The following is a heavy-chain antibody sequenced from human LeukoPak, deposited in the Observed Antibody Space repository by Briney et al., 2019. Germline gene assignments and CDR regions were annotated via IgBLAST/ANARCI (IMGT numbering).Heavy chain of an antibody. Sequence: SETLSLTCTVSGGSISSYYWSWTRQPPGKGLEWIGYIYYSGSTNYNPSLKSRVTISVDTSKNQFSLKLSSVTAADTAVYYCARLGGVLWFGELSPNWFDPWGQGTLVTVSS. J-gene: IGHJ5*02. CDR2: IYYSGST. CDR1: GGSISSYY. CDR3: ARLGGVLWFGELSPNWFDP. D-gene: IGHD3-10*01. V-gene: IGHV4-59*08.